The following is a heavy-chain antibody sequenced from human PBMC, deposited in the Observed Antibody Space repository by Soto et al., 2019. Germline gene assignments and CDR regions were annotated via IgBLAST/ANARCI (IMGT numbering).Heavy chain of an antibody. V-gene: IGHV1-69*06. D-gene: IGHD3-22*01. J-gene: IGHJ6*02. CDR3: AGDPRDYDIITGGMDV. CDR2: IIPIFGTA. CDR1: GGTFSSYA. Sequence: QVQLVQSGAEVKKPGSSVKVSCKASGGTFSSYAISWVRQAPGQGLEWMGGIIPIFGTANYAQKFQGRVTITADKSTSTAYMELSSLRSEDTAVYYCAGDPRDYDIITGGMDVWGQGTTVTVSS.